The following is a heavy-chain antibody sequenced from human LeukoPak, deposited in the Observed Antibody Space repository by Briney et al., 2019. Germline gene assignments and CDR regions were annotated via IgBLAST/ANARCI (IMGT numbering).Heavy chain of an antibody. Sequence: GGSLRLSCAVSGFTFSSYSMNWVRQAPGKGLEWVSSISSSSSYIYYADSVKGRFTISRDNAKNSLYLQMSSLRAEDTAVYYCARDGSLGYCSSTSCPNWYFDLWGRGTLVTVSS. J-gene: IGHJ2*01. CDR2: ISSSSSYI. CDR3: ARDGSLGYCSSTSCPNWYFDL. D-gene: IGHD2-2*01. CDR1: GFTFSSYS. V-gene: IGHV3-21*01.